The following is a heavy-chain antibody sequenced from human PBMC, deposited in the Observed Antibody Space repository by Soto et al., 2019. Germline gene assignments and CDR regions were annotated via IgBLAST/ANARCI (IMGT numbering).Heavy chain of an antibody. CDR2: INPNSGGT. Sequence: GASVKVSCKASGYTFTGYYMHWVRQAPGQGLEWMGWINPNSGGTNYAQKFQGRVTMTRDTSISTAYMELSRLRSDDTAVYYCARKDIVATTSYYYYGMDVWGQGTTVTVSS. CDR1: GYTFTGYY. J-gene: IGHJ6*02. D-gene: IGHD5-12*01. CDR3: ARKDIVATTSYYYYGMDV. V-gene: IGHV1-2*02.